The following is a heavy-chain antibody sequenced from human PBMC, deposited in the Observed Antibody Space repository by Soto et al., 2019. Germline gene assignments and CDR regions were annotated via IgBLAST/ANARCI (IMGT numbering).Heavy chain of an antibody. V-gene: IGHV1-46*01. Sequence: QVQLVQSGAEVKKPGASVKVSCKASGYTFTSYFMHWVRQAPGQGLEWMGIVNPSGGSPSYAQKFRGRVTRSRDTATSTVSMEVSSLRSEDTAVYYCARESLPIWFDPWAQGTLVTVSS. CDR1: GYTFTSYF. CDR3: ARESLPIWFDP. CDR2: VNPSGGSP. J-gene: IGHJ5*02.